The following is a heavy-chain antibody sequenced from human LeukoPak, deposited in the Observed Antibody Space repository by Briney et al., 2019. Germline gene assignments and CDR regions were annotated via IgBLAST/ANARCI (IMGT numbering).Heavy chain of an antibody. J-gene: IGHJ4*02. CDR2: IYSDDDK. CDR1: GFALSTSGVG. CDR3: AHSVWGYWYFDY. Sequence: ESGPTLVNPTQTLTLSCTFSGFALSTSGVGVGWVRQPPGKALAWLAIIYSDDDKRYSPSLKSRLTITKDTSKNQVFLTTTNMDPVDTATYYCAHSVWGYWYFDYWGQGTLVTVSS. D-gene: IGHD3-16*01. V-gene: IGHV2-5*02.